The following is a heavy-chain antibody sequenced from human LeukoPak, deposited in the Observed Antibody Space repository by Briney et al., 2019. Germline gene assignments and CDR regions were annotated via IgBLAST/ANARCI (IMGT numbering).Heavy chain of an antibody. Sequence: GESLKISCKGSGYSFTSYWIGWVRQMPGKGLEWMGIIYPGDSDTRYSPSFQGQVTISADKSISTAYLQWSSLKASDTAMYYCARLPLYRGGDCPPVDYWGQGTLVTVSS. V-gene: IGHV5-51*01. CDR3: ARLPLYRGGDCPPVDY. CDR1: GYSFTSYW. D-gene: IGHD2-21*02. CDR2: IYPGDSDT. J-gene: IGHJ4*02.